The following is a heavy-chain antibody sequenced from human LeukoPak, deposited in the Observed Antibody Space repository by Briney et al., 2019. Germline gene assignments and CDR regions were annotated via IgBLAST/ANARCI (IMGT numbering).Heavy chain of an antibody. D-gene: IGHD2-15*01. CDR1: GFTFSDSA. V-gene: IGHV3-23*01. Sequence: GGSLRLSRAASGFTFSDSAMDWVRQAPGKGLEWVSLISHSGANTFYADSVKGRFSVSRDNSKNTMYLQMNSLRAEDTAVYYCAKDIEASIWGQGTLDAVSS. CDR3: AKDIEASI. J-gene: IGHJ4*02. CDR2: ISHSGANT.